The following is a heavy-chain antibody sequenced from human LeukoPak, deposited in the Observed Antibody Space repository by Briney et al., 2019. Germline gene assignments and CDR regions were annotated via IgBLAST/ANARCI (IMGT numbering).Heavy chain of an antibody. J-gene: IGHJ5*02. V-gene: IGHV1-3*01. CDR1: GYSFRNYG. CDR3: ARDITIGTTRFDP. CDR2: INPTNEKT. D-gene: IGHD1-1*01. Sequence: ASVKVSCKASGYSFRNYGMHWVRQAPGQRLEWMGWINPTNEKTKYSEKFQGRVTISRDTGASTVYMELSRLRPEDTAVYYCARDITIGTTRFDPWGQGTLVTVSP.